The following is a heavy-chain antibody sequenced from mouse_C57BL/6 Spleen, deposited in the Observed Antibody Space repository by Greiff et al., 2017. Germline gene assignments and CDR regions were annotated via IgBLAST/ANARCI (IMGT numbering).Heavy chain of an antibody. CDR3: AKKGLTGTYYAMDY. CDR1: GFSLTSYG. D-gene: IGHD4-1*01. Sequence: VMLVESGPGLVQPSQSLSITCTVSGFSLTSYGVHWVRQSPGKGLEWLGVIWRGGSTDYNAAFMSRLSITKDNSKSQVFFKMNSLQADDTAIYYCAKKGLTGTYYAMDYWGQGTSVTVSS. CDR2: IWRGGST. J-gene: IGHJ4*01. V-gene: IGHV2-5*01.